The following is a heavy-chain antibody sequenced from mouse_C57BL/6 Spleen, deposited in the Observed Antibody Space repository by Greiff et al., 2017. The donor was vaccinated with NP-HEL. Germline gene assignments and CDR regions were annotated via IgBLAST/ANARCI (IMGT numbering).Heavy chain of an antibody. Sequence: QVQLQQPGAELVKPGASVKLSCKASGYTFTSYWMHWVKQRPGRGLEWIGRIDPNSGGTKYNEKFKSKATMTVDKPSSTAYMLLSSLTSEDSAVYYCARSGYSNEGHYYAMDYWGQGTSVTVSS. J-gene: IGHJ4*01. CDR3: ARSGYSNEGHYYAMDY. CDR2: IDPNSGGT. D-gene: IGHD2-5*01. V-gene: IGHV1-72*01. CDR1: GYTFTSYW.